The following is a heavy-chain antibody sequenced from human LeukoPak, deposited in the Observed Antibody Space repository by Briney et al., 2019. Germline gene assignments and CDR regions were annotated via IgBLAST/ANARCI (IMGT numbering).Heavy chain of an antibody. Sequence: SQSLSLTCAISGDSVSSNSAAWNWIRHSPSRGLVWLGWTYYRSKWYNEYAVSVKSRITINSDKSKNPLSLQLNSVTPKDTAVYYCARGRNWNDYRFDHWGQGTLVTVSS. J-gene: IGHJ5*02. V-gene: IGHV6-1*01. D-gene: IGHD1-1*01. CDR1: GDSVSSNSAA. CDR3: ARGRNWNDYRFDH. CDR2: TYYRSKWYN.